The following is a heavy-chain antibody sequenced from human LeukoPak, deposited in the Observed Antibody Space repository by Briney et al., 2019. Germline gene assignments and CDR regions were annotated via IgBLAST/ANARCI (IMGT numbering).Heavy chain of an antibody. J-gene: IGHJ4*02. V-gene: IGHV4-39*01. CDR3: AKNDILTGYSFDS. CDR1: GGPISTSSYY. D-gene: IGHD3-9*01. Sequence: PSETLSLTCTVSGGPISTSSYYWGWIRQPPGKGLEWIGTIYYTGRTYYSPSLKSRVTIFVDTSKNQFSLILNSVTAADTTVYYCAKNDILTGYSFDSWGQGTLVTVSS. CDR2: IYYTGRT.